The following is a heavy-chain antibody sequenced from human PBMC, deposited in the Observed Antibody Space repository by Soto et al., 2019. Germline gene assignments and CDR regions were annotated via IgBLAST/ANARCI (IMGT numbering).Heavy chain of an antibody. CDR1: GGTFSSYT. CDR3: ARVGGIEFNWSDW. CDR2: IIPILGIA. D-gene: IGHD5-12*01. J-gene: IGHJ5*01. Sequence: QVQLVHSGAEVKKPGSSVKVSCKASGGTFSSYTISWVRQAPGHGLEWMGRIIPILGIANYAQKFQGRATITADKSTSARYMELSSVRSAATAVYYCARVGGIEFNWSDWWGQGSLVIVCS. V-gene: IGHV1-69*02.